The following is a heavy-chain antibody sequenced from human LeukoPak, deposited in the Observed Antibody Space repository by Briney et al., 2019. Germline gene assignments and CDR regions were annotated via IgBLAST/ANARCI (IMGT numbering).Heavy chain of an antibody. J-gene: IGHJ4*02. Sequence: PGGSLRLSCAASGFTFSNSAMNWVRQAPGKGLEWVSGITNYDGTTYYADSVKGRFTISRDNSKKTLYLQMNSLRAEDTALYYCARRGDSDTSVYSLQYWGQGALVTVSS. CDR1: GFTFSNSA. CDR2: ITNYDGTT. V-gene: IGHV3-23*01. D-gene: IGHD3-22*01. CDR3: ARRGDSDTSVYSLQY.